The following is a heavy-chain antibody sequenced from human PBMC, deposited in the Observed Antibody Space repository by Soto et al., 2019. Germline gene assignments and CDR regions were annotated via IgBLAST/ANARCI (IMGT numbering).Heavy chain of an antibody. CDR1: GFTFSSYA. D-gene: IGHD1-26*01. CDR2: ISGSGGST. CDR3: ARISVGATFLVLDY. Sequence: PGGSLRLSCAASGFTFSSYAMSWVRQAPGKGLEWVSAISGSGGSTYYADSVKGRFTISRDNSKNTLYLQMNSLRAEDTAVYYCARISVGATFLVLDYWGQGTLVTVSS. J-gene: IGHJ4*02. V-gene: IGHV3-23*01.